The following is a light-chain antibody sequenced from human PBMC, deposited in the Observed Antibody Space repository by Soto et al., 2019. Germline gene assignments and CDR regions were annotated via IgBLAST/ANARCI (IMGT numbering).Light chain of an antibody. Sequence: QSVLTQPPSVSGAPGQRVTISCTGSSSNIGAGYDVHWYQQLPGTAPKLLIYGNSNRPSGVPDRFSGSKAGTSASLAITGLRWEDEDDYYCQSYYSSLGVVVFGGGTKLAVL. CDR2: GNS. CDR3: QSYYSSLGVVV. V-gene: IGLV1-40*01. J-gene: IGLJ2*01. CDR1: SSNIGAGYD.